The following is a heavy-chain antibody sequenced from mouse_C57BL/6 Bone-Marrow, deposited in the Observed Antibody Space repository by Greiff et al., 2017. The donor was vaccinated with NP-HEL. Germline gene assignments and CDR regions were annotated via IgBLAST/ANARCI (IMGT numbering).Heavy chain of an antibody. D-gene: IGHD2-5*01. J-gene: IGHJ4*01. CDR1: GFSLTSYG. V-gene: IGHV2-5*01. Sequence: QVQLKESGPGLVQPSQSLSITCTVSGFSLTSYGVHWVRQSPGKGLEWLGVIWRGGSTDYNAAFMSRLSITKDNSKSQVFFKMNSLQADDTAIYYCAKNRGYSNYYAMDYGGQGTSVTVSS. CDR3: AKNRGYSNYYAMDY. CDR2: IWRGGST.